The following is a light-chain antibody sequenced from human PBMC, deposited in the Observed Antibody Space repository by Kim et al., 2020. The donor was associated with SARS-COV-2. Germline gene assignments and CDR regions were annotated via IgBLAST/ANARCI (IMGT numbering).Light chain of an antibody. V-gene: IGLV2-23*01. Sequence: QSALTQPASVSGSPGQSITISCTGTSSDVGSYNLVSWYQQHPGKAPKRMIYEGSKRPSGVSNRFSGSKSGNTASLTISGLQAEDEADYYCCSYAGSSTSVFGEGTQLTVL. CDR3: CSYAGSSTSV. CDR2: EGS. J-gene: IGLJ2*01. CDR1: SSDVGSYNL.